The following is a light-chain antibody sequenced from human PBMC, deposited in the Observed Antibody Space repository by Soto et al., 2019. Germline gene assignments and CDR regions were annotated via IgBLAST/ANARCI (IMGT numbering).Light chain of an antibody. CDR3: SSRAGSNPYV. CDR1: SSDVGGYNY. CDR2: EVD. Sequence: QSVLNQPPSASGSPGQSVTISCTGASSDVGGYNYVSWYQQHPGKAPKLMIYEVDKRPSGIPDRFSGSKSCSTASLTVSVLQAEDGADYYCSSRAGSNPYVFGNGTKVTVL. J-gene: IGLJ1*01. V-gene: IGLV2-8*01.